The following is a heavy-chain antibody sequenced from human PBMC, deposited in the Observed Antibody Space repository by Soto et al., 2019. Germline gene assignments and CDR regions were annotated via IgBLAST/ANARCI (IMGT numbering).Heavy chain of an antibody. D-gene: IGHD3-10*01. Sequence: SETLSLTCAVYGGSFSGYYWSWIRQPPGKGLEWIGEINHSGSTNYNPSLKSRVTISVDTSKNQFSLKLSSVTAADTAVYYCTGSYYYGSGSYGYWGQGTLVTVSS. J-gene: IGHJ4*02. CDR1: GGSFSGYY. V-gene: IGHV4-34*01. CDR3: TGSYYYGSGSYGY. CDR2: INHSGST.